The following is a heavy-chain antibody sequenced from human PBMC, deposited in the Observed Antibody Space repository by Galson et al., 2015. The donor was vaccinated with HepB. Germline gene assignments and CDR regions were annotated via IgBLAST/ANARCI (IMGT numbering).Heavy chain of an antibody. J-gene: IGHJ4*02. D-gene: IGHD6-19*01. CDR2: ISSTGSAT. Sequence: SLRLSCAASGFVFGDFYMSWIRQAPGKGLEWISYISSTGSATYYADSVKGRFTISRDNAKKSLYLQMNSLRVEDTAVYYCARGPPHSNGWPYWGQGTLVTVSS. CDR1: GFVFGDFY. CDR3: ARGPPHSNGWPY. V-gene: IGHV3-11*01.